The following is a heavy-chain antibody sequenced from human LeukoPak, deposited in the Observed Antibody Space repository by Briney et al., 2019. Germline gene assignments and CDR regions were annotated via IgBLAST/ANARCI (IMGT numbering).Heavy chain of an antibody. CDR1: VGTFSSYA. D-gene: IGHD3-10*01. CDR2: IIPIFGTA. CDR3: ARSGSYYIGNRYNWFDP. V-gene: IGHV1-69*05. Sequence: TVKVSCKASVGTFSSYAISWVRQARGQGLEWMGRIIPIFGTANYAQKFQGRVTITTDESTSTAYMELSSLRSEDTAVYYCARSGSYYIGNRYNWFDPWGQGTLVTVSS. J-gene: IGHJ5*02.